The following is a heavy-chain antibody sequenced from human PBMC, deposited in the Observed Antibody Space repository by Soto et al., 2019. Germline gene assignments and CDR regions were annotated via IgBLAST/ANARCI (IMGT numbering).Heavy chain of an antibody. J-gene: IGHJ4*02. D-gene: IGHD3-9*01. V-gene: IGHV3-7*03. Sequence: GGSLRLSCAASGFTFTRYWMSWVRQAPGKGLEWVANIKQDGSEKYYVDSVKGRFTISRDNAKNSLYLQMNSLRVEDTAVYYCARSPYFFRGTLDYWGQGTLVTVSS. CDR3: ARSPYFFRGTLDY. CDR2: IKQDGSEK. CDR1: GFTFTRYW.